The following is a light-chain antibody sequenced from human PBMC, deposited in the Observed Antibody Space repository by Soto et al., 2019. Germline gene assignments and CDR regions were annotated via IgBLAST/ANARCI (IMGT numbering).Light chain of an antibody. V-gene: IGKV3-15*01. J-gene: IGKJ1*01. Sequence: EIVMTQSPATLSVSPGHGATLSCRATQSGCSNLAWYQQKPGQAPRLLISGASTRAPGIPARFSGSGSGTEFPLSISSLQSEDFAVYYCQQYVTWPWTFGQGTKV. CDR1: QSGCSN. CDR3: QQYVTWPWT. CDR2: GAS.